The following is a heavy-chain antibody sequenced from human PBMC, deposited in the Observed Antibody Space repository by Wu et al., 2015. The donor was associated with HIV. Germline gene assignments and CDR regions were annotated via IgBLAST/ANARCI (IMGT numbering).Heavy chain of an antibody. D-gene: IGHD2-8*01. V-gene: IGHV1-69*12. CDR1: GGTLSNYN. J-gene: IGHJ5*02. Sequence: QVQLLQSGAEVKKPGSSVKVSCEASGGTLSNYNIAWVRQAPGQGPEWMGGIVAVFNAAKYAQRFQDRLTITADASTSTIYMELTSLTSDDTAIYYCAGGSGGVDNWFAPWGQGTQVTVSS. CDR3: AGGSGGVDNWFAP. CDR2: IVAVFNAA.